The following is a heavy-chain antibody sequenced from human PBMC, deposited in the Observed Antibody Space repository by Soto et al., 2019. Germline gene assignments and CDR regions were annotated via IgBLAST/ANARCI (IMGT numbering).Heavy chain of an antibody. CDR3: ARAVRTRGGYVLFWFDP. Sequence: QVQLQESGPGLVKPSQTLSLTCTVSGGSISSGGYYWSWIRQHPGKGLEWIGYIYYSGSTYYNPSLKSRVTISVDTSKNQFSLKLSSVTAADTAVYYCARAVRTRGGYVLFWFDPWGQGTLVTVSS. CDR1: GGSISSGGYY. J-gene: IGHJ5*02. CDR2: IYYSGST. D-gene: IGHD2-21*01. V-gene: IGHV4-31*03.